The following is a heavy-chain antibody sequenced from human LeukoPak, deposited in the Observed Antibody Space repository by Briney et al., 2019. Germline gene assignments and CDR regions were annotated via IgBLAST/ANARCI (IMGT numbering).Heavy chain of an antibody. D-gene: IGHD4-11*01. CDR2: IYNGGNT. CDR1: GGSISSFY. Sequence: SETLSLTCTVSGGSISSFYWSWIGQRPGKGLEGIGNIYNGGNTNYNPSLKSRVTISADTSKNQFSLRLRSVTAADTAVYYCARDSWLGSNRAFDYWGQGTLVTVSS. V-gene: IGHV4-59*01. CDR3: ARDSWLGSNRAFDY. J-gene: IGHJ4*02.